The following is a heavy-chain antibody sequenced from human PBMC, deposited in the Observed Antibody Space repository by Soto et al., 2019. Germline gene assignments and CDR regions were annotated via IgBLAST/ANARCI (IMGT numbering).Heavy chain of an antibody. CDR2: INPSGGST. D-gene: IGHD6-19*01. J-gene: IGHJ4*02. CDR1: GYTFTSYY. CDR3: ARGGEPGTQWLVDSYYFDY. Sequence: ASVKVSCKASGYTFTSYYMHWVRQAPGQGLEWMGIINPSGGSTSYAQKFQGRVTMTRDTSTSTVYMELSSLRSEDTAVYYCARGGEPGTQWLVDSYYFDYWGQGTLVTVSS. V-gene: IGHV1-46*03.